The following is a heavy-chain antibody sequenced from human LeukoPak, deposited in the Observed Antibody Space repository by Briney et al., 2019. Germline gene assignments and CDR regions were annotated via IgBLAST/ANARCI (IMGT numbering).Heavy chain of an antibody. Sequence: GASVKVSCKASGGTFSSYAISWVRQAPGQGLEWVGIINIPSGGSTSYGQKFQGRVTMTRDTSTSTVYMELSSLRSEDTAVYYCTRELGGSYNDYWGQGTPVTVSS. D-gene: IGHD1-26*01. CDR1: GGTFSSYA. CDR2: INIPSGGST. J-gene: IGHJ4*02. V-gene: IGHV1-46*01. CDR3: TRELGGSYNDY.